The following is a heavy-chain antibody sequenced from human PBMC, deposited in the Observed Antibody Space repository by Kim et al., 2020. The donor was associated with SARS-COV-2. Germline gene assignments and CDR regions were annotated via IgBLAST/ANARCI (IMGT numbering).Heavy chain of an antibody. D-gene: IGHD6-19*01. J-gene: IGHJ4*02. V-gene: IGHV3-30*01. Sequence: ADSVKGRFTISRDNSKNTLYLQMNSLRAEDTAVYYCATSAPYSSGGSFDYWGQGTLVTVSS. CDR3: ATSAPYSSGGSFDY.